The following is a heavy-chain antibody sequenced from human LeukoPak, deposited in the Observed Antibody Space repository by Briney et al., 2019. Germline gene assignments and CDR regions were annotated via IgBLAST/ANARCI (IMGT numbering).Heavy chain of an antibody. Sequence: SETLSLTCAVYGGSFSGYYWSWIRQPPGKGLEWIGEINHSGSTNYNPSLKSRVTISVDTSKNQFSLKLSSVTAADTAVYYCARSLWHWFDPWGQGTLVTVSS. CDR2: INHSGST. CDR3: ARSLWHWFDP. D-gene: IGHD2-21*01. V-gene: IGHV4-34*01. J-gene: IGHJ5*02. CDR1: GGSFSGYY.